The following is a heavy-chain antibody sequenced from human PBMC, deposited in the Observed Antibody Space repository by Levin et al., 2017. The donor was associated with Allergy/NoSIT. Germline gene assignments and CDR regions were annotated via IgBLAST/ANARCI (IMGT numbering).Heavy chain of an antibody. J-gene: IGHJ6*02. V-gene: IGHV3-30-3*01. CDR2: ISYDGSNK. D-gene: IGHD3-3*01. Sequence: GGSLRLSCAASGFTFSSYAMHWVRQAPGKGLEWVAVISYDGSNKYYADSVKGRFTISRDNSKNTLYLQMNSLRAEDTAVYYCARRMESYYYYGMDVWGQGTTVTVSS. CDR1: GFTFSSYA. CDR3: ARRMESYYYYGMDV.